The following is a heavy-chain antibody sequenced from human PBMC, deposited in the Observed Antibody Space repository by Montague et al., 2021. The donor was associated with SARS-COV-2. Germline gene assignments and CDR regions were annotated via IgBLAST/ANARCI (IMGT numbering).Heavy chain of an antibody. CDR1: GFTFSSYS. J-gene: IGHJ6*02. Sequence: SLRLSCAASGFTFSSYSMNWVRQAPGKGLEWVSSISSSSSYIYYADSVKGRFTISRDNAKNPLYLQMNSLRAEDTAVYYCARVLIVGAYYYYGMDVWGQGTTVTVSS. CDR2: ISSSSSYI. CDR3: ARVLIVGAYYYYGMDV. D-gene: IGHD1-26*01. V-gene: IGHV3-21*01.